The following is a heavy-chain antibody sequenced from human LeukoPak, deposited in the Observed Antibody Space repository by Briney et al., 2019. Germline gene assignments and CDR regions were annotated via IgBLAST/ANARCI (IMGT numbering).Heavy chain of an antibody. V-gene: IGHV5-51*01. Sequence: GESLEISWEGSGYIFPNYWNGGVRQPPGKGLEWIGLISPGGYRIRYSPSFQGQVTISADTSISTAYLQWSSLGASDTAMYYCARYADGAYYFDYWGPGTLVTVSS. D-gene: IGHD2-8*01. CDR1: GYIFPNYW. CDR3: ARYADGAYYFDY. J-gene: IGHJ4*02. CDR2: ISPGGYRI.